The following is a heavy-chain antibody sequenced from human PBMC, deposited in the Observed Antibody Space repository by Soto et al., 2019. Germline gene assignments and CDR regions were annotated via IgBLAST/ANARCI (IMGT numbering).Heavy chain of an antibody. J-gene: IGHJ4*02. V-gene: IGHV4-4*02. Sequence: SETLSLTCAFSGCSISSSNWWNWVRQPPGKGLEWIGEIYHSGSTNYNPSLKSRVTISVDKSKNQFSLKLSSLTAADMAVYYCASDVGDFYGPFLPLVYWGLGTLVTGFS. CDR1: GCSISSSNW. CDR3: ASDVGDFYGPFLPLVY. D-gene: IGHD2-21*01. CDR2: IYHSGST.